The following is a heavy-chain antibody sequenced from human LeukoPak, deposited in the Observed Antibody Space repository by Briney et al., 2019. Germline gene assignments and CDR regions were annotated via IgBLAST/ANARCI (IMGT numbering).Heavy chain of an antibody. Sequence: SETLSLTCTVSGGSISSGDYYWSWIRQPPGKGLEWIGYIYYSGSTYYNPSLKSRVTISVDTSKNQFSLKLSSVTAADTAVYYCARENAGRLTVTTRGLDYWGQGTLVTVSS. D-gene: IGHD4-17*01. V-gene: IGHV4-30-4*01. J-gene: IGHJ4*02. CDR3: ARENAGRLTVTTRGLDY. CDR1: GGSISSGDYY. CDR2: IYYSGST.